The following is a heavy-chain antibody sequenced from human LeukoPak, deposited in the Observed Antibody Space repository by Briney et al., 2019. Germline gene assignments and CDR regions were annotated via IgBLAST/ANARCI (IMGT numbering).Heavy chain of an antibody. J-gene: IGHJ5*02. CDR1: GYTFTTYG. D-gene: IGHD6-19*01. CDR2: ISAYNGNT. V-gene: IGHV1-18*01. Sequence: ASVKVSFKASGYTFTTYGIAWVRQAAGQGLEWMGWISAYNGNTEYAQKIQGRVTMTTDTSTSTAYMELRSLRSDDTAVYYCARSEQWVWFDPWGQGTLVTVSS. CDR3: ARSEQWVWFDP.